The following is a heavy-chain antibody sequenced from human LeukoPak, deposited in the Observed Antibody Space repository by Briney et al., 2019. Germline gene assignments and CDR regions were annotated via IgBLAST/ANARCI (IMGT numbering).Heavy chain of an antibody. CDR2: ISAYNGNT. CDR1: GYTFTSYG. D-gene: IGHD3-22*01. CDR3: ARDVPYYDSSGYPLDY. J-gene: IGHJ4*02. V-gene: IGHV1-18*01. Sequence: ASVKVSCKASGYTFTSYGISWVRQAPGQGLEWMGWISAYNGNTNYAQKLQGRVTMTTDTSTSTAYMELRGLRSDDTAVYYCARDVPYYDSSGYPLDYWGQGTLVTVSS.